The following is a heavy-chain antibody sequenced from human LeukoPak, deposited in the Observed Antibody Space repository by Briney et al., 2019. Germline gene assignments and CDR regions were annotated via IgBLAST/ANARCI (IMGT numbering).Heavy chain of an antibody. CDR1: GGSFSGYY. V-gene: IGHV4-34*01. CDR3: ARGTSGLPYYYYGMDV. CDR2: ISHSGST. J-gene: IGHJ6*02. Sequence: SETLSLTCAVYGGSFSGYYWSWVRQPPGKGLEWIAEISHSGSTNYNPSLKSRVTISVDTSKNQFSLKLSSVTAADTAVYYCARGTSGLPYYYYGMDVWGQGTTVTVSS.